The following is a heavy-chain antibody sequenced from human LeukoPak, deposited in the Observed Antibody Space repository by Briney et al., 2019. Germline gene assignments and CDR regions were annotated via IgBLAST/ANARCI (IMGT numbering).Heavy chain of an antibody. V-gene: IGHV1-2*02. CDR3: ARSLGYSSSWYS. CDR2: INPNSGGT. J-gene: IGHJ5*02. Sequence: ASVKVSCKASGYTFTGYYMHWVRQAPGQGLEWMGWINPNSGGTNYAQKFQGGVTMTRDTSISTAYMELSRLRSDDTAVYYCARSLGYSSSWYSWGQGTLATVSS. D-gene: IGHD6-13*01. CDR1: GYTFTGYY.